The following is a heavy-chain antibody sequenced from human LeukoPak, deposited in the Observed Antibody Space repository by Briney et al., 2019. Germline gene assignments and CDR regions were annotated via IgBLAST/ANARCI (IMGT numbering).Heavy chain of an antibody. V-gene: IGHV4-59*08. J-gene: IGHJ4*02. Sequence: SETLSLTCAVYGGSFSGYYWSWIRQPPGKGLEWIGYIYYSGSTNYNPSLKSRVTISVDTSKNQFSLKLSSVTVADTAVYYCARHTTYSMWWSYYFDYWGQGTLVTVSS. D-gene: IGHD2-21*01. CDR2: IYYSGST. CDR3: ARHTTYSMWWSYYFDY. CDR1: GGSFSGYY.